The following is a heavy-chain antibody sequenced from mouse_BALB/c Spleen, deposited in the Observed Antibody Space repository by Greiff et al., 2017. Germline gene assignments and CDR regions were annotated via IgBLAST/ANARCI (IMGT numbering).Heavy chain of an antibody. Sequence: DVKLVESGGGLVKPGGSLKLSCAASGFTFSDYYMYWVRQTPEKRLEWVATISDGGSYTYYPDSVKGRFTISRDNAKNNLYLQMSSLKSEDTAMYYCAVTTATGYAMDYWGQGTSVTVSS. CDR2: ISDGGSYT. CDR1: GFTFSDYY. J-gene: IGHJ4*01. V-gene: IGHV5-4*02. D-gene: IGHD1-2*01. CDR3: AVTTATGYAMDY.